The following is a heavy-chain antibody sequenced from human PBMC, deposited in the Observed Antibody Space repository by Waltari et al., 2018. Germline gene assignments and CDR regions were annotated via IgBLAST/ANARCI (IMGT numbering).Heavy chain of an antibody. CDR2: TKEDGSEN. CDR1: GFPFSTFS. Sequence: EVQLVESGGGLVQPAGSLRLSCAASGFPFSTFSLTWVRQAPGTGLEWVANTKEDGSENYYVDSVKGRFTISRDNAKNSLYLQMNSLRAEDTAVYYCCRGRNAFDVWGQGTMVTVSS. V-gene: IGHV3-7*01. CDR3: CRGRNAFDV. J-gene: IGHJ3*01.